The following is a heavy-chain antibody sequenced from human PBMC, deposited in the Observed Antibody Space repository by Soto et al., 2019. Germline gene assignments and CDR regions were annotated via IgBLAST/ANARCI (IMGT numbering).Heavy chain of an antibody. CDR2: ISADNGNT. V-gene: IGHV1-18*01. J-gene: IGHJ6*03. D-gene: IGHD3-3*01. CDR1: GYTFTSYG. Sequence: ASVKVSCKASGYTFTSYGISWVRQAPGQRLEWMGWISADNGNTNYSQKLQGRVTMTRDTSASTAYMELSSLRSEDTAVYYCAREHIDDFWSGYYPNYYYYYYMDVWGKGTTVNVSS. CDR3: AREHIDDFWSGYYPNYYYYYYMDV.